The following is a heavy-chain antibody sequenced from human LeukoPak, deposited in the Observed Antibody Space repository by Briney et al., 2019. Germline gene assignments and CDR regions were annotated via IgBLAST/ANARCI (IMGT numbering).Heavy chain of an antibody. V-gene: IGHV1-8*03. J-gene: IGHJ4*02. CDR1: GYAFINHD. Sequence: RWASVKVSCEASGYAFINHDVNWVRQATGQGLEWMGWMNPDSGKTGYAQKFQGRVTITRNTSISTAYMELSSLGSEDTAMYYCARGGITLVRGAIDYWGQGTLVTVSS. D-gene: IGHD3-10*01. CDR3: ARGGITLVRGAIDY. CDR2: MNPDSGKT.